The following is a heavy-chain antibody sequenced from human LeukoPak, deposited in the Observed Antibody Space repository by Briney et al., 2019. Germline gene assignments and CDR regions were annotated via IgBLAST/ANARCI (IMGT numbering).Heavy chain of an antibody. Sequence: GGSLRLSCAASGFTFSSYSMNWVRQAPGKGLEWVSSISSSSSYIYYADSVKGRFTISRDNAKNSLYLQMNSLRAEDTAVYYCARTHFSDDAGDIWGQGTMVTVSS. V-gene: IGHV3-21*01. CDR1: GFTFSSYS. J-gene: IGHJ3*02. D-gene: IGHD6-25*01. CDR3: ARTHFSDDAGDI. CDR2: ISSSSSYI.